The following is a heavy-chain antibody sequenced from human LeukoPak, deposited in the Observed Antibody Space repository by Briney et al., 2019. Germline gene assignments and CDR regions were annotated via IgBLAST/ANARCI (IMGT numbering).Heavy chain of an antibody. D-gene: IGHD5-24*01. CDR3: VSDRSDGGFPESNGYPTFDL. V-gene: IGHV1-69*02. CDR2: IIPILAVA. J-gene: IGHJ2*01. CDR1: GYTFTGYY. Sequence: SVKVSCKASGYTFTGYYMHWVRQAPGQGLEWMGRIIPILAVANYAQKFQGRVTITADESTSTAYMELINLRTDDTAVYFCVSDRSDGGFPESNGYPTFDLWGRGTLVTVSS.